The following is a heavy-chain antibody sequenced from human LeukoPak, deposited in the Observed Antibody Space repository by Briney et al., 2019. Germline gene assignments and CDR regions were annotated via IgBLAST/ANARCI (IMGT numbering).Heavy chain of an antibody. CDR2: KSYDGSNK. V-gene: IGHV3-30*18. CDR1: GFTFSSYG. CDR3: AKARRLFGYFDC. D-gene: IGHD2-21*01. Sequence: GGSLRLSCAASGFTFSSYGMHWVRQAPGKGLEWVAVKSYDGSNKYYADSVKGRFTISRDNSKNTLYLQMNSLRAEDTAVYYCAKARRLFGYFDCWGQGTPVTVSS. J-gene: IGHJ4*02.